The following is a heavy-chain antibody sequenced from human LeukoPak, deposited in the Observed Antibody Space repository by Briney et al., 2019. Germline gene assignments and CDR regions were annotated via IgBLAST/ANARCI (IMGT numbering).Heavy chain of an antibody. CDR1: GYTFTSYG. Sequence: ASVKVSCKASGYTFTSYGISWVRQAPGQGLEWMGWISAYNGNTNYAQKLQGRVTMTTDTSTSTAYMELRSLRSDDTAVYYCARGFRYFDWLLQDAFDIWGQGTMVTVSS. CDR2: ISAYNGNT. CDR3: ARGFRYFDWLLQDAFDI. D-gene: IGHD3-9*01. J-gene: IGHJ3*02. V-gene: IGHV1-18*01.